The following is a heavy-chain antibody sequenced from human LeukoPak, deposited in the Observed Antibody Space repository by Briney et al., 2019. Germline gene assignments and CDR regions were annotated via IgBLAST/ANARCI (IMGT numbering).Heavy chain of an antibody. V-gene: IGHV3-30*18. CDR1: GFTFSSYG. J-gene: IGHJ6*02. Sequence: GGSLRLSCAASGFTFSSYGMHWVRQAPGKGLEWVAVISYDGSNKYYADSVKGRFTISRDNSKNTLYLQMNSLRAEDTAVYYCAKDGQEVFPYYYGMDVWGQGTTVTVSS. CDR3: AKDGQEVFPYYYGMDV. CDR2: ISYDGSNK.